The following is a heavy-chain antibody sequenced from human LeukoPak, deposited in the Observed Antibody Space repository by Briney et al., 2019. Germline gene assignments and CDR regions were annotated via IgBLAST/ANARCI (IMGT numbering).Heavy chain of an antibody. CDR1: GGSFSGYY. CDR2: INHSGST. CDR3: ATRIAAAGDY. D-gene: IGHD6-13*01. V-gene: IGHV4-34*01. J-gene: IGHJ4*02. Sequence: NPSETLSLTCAVYGGSFSGYYWSWIRQPPGKGLEWIGEINHSGSTNYNPSLKSRVTIPVDTSKNQFSLKLSSVTAADTAVYYCATRIAAAGDYWGQGTLVTVSS.